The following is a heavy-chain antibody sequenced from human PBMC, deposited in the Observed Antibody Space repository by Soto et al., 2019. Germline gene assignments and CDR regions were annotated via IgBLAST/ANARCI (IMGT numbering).Heavy chain of an antibody. Sequence: SETLSLTCTVSGDSISGGASFWSWIRQPPGKGLEWIANVYYSGSSYYNPSLKSRLTISVDTTKNQLSLQLKSMTAADTAVYYCAKLSCTSSTCYFPGWFDPWGQGTLVTVSS. CDR3: AKLSCTSSTCYFPGWFDP. J-gene: IGHJ5*02. CDR1: GDSISGGASF. D-gene: IGHD2-2*01. CDR2: VYYSGSS. V-gene: IGHV4-31*03.